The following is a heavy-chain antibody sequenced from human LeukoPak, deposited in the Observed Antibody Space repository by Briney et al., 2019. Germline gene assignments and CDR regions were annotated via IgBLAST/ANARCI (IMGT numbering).Heavy chain of an antibody. CDR3: ARDDILTGARGLDY. Sequence: GRSLRLSCAASGLTFSSYGMHWVRQAPGKGLEWVAVIWYDGSNKYYADSVKGRFTISRDNSKNTLYLQMNSLRAEDTAVYYCARDDILTGARGLDYWGQGTLVTVSS. D-gene: IGHD3-9*01. CDR2: IWYDGSNK. J-gene: IGHJ4*02. V-gene: IGHV3-33*01. CDR1: GLTFSSYG.